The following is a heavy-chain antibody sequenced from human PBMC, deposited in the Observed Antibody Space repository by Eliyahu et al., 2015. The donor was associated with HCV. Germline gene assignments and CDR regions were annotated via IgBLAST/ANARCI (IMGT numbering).Heavy chain of an antibody. J-gene: IGHJ6*02. CDR2: ISSSSSYT. Sequence: GKGLEWVSYISSSSSYTNYADSVKGRFTISRDNAKNSLYLQMNSLRAEDTAVYYCAREGAALYYYYYGMDVWGQGTTITVSS. D-gene: IGHD6-25*01. CDR3: AREGAALYYYYYGMDV. V-gene: IGHV3-11*06.